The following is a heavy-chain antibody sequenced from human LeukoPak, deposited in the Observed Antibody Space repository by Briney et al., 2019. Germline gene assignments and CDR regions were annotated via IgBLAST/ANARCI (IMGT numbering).Heavy chain of an antibody. V-gene: IGHV1-46*01. CDR3: ARAQGSGCSFSARVLDY. CDR1: GYIFTNNY. D-gene: IGHD6-19*01. Sequence: GASVKVSCKTSGYIFTNNYIHWLRQAPGQGLEWMGIKNPTTGGTSYAQRFQGRVTLTMDTSTRTVYMELYSLTSEDTAVYYCARAQGSGCSFSARVLDYWGQGTLVTVSS. CDR2: KNPTTGGT. J-gene: IGHJ4*02.